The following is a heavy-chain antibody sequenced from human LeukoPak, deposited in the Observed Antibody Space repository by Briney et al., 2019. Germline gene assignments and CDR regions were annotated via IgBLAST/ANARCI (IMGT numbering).Heavy chain of an antibody. V-gene: IGHV4-59*08. CDR2: IYYSGST. CDR1: GGSISSYY. CDR3: ARHMGLGYSYGYPYFDY. Sequence: PSETLSLTCTVSGGSISSYYWGWIRQPPGKGLEWIGYIYYSGSTNYTPSLKRRVTISVDTSKNQFSLKLSSVTAADTAVYYCARHMGLGYSYGYPYFDYWGQGTLVTVSS. J-gene: IGHJ4*02. D-gene: IGHD5-18*01.